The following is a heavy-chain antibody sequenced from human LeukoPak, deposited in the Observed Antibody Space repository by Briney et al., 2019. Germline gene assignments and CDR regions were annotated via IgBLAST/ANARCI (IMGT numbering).Heavy chain of an antibody. J-gene: IGHJ6*03. V-gene: IGHV1-2*02. CDR3: ARGGSGSQKDLEYYYYYYYMDV. Sequence: GASVKVSCKASGYTFTGYYMHWVRQAPGQGLEWMGWINPNSGGTNYAQKFQGRVTMTRDTSISTAYMELSRLRSDDTAVYYCARGGSGSQKDLEYYYYYYYMDVWGKGTTVTISS. CDR2: INPNSGGT. CDR1: GYTFTGYY. D-gene: IGHD3-10*01.